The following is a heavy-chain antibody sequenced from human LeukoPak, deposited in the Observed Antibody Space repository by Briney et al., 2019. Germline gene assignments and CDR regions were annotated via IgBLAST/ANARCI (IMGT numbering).Heavy chain of an antibody. D-gene: IGHD2-15*01. J-gene: IGHJ6*03. Sequence: PGGSLRLSCAASGFTFSSYAMSWVRQAPGKGLEWVSVSSASGRSTYYAESVKGRFTISRDNSKNTLYLQMGSLRAEDMAVYYCARDLSRYCSGGSCYSTPWYMDVWGKGTTVTVSS. CDR3: ARDLSRYCSGGSCYSTPWYMDV. CDR1: GFTFSSYA. V-gene: IGHV3-23*01. CDR2: SSASGRST.